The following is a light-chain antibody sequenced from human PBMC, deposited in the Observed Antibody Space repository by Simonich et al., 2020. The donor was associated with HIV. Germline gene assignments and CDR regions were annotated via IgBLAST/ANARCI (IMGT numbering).Light chain of an antibody. Sequence: ILMPQSPATLSVSPGERATLSCRASQSVNTNVAWYQQKPGQAPRLLIYAASTRATGIPARFSASGSGTEFTLTISSIQSEDFAVYYCQQYNNWPPMYTFGQGTKLEIK. CDR1: QSVNTN. CDR2: AAS. CDR3: QQYNNWPPMYT. V-gene: IGKV3-15*01. J-gene: IGKJ2*01.